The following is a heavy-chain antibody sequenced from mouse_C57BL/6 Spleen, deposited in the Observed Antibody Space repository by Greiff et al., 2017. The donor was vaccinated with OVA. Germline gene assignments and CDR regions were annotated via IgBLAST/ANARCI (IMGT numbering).Heavy chain of an antibody. Sequence: EVKLQESGPGLVKPSPSLSLTCSVTGYSITSGYYWNWIRQFPGNKLEWMGYISYDGSNNYNPSLKNRISITRDTSKNQFFLKLNSVTTEDTATYYCAREGVVANYAMDYWGQGTSVTVSS. CDR2: ISYDGSN. V-gene: IGHV3-6*01. D-gene: IGHD1-1*01. CDR1: GYSITSGYY. J-gene: IGHJ4*01. CDR3: AREGVVANYAMDY.